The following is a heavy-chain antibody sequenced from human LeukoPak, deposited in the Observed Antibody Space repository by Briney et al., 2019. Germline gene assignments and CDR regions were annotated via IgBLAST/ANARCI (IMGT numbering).Heavy chain of an antibody. CDR1: GFNFRGQA. V-gene: IGHV3-23*01. Sequence: LTGGSLRLSCAASGFNFRGQAMSWVRQGPGKGLEWVAGISGRGETTYYADSVQGRFNISRDNSKNTLYLQMGSLRAEDMAVYYCARSVTALPPSTYCGGDCYTFDYWGQGTLVTVSS. J-gene: IGHJ4*02. CDR3: ARSVTALPPSTYCGGDCYTFDY. CDR2: ISGRGETT. D-gene: IGHD2-21*01.